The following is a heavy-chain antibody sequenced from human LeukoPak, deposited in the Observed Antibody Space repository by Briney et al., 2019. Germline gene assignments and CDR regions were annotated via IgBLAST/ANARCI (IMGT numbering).Heavy chain of an antibody. D-gene: IGHD6-13*01. CDR3: ARTTEAHSWRTRYYDYYMDV. CDR1: GGSISSYY. Sequence: SETLSLTCTVSGGSISSYYWSWIRQPAGKVLEWIGHISTSGSTKYNPSLKSRVTMSVDTSKNQFSLKLSSVTAADTAVYYCARTTEAHSWRTRYYDYYMDVWGKGTTVTVSS. J-gene: IGHJ6*03. V-gene: IGHV4-4*07. CDR2: ISTSGST.